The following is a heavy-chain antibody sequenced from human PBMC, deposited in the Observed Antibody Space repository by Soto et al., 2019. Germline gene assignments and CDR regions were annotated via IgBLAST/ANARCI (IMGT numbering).Heavy chain of an antibody. CDR2: IYHSGST. D-gene: IGHD6-13*01. J-gene: IGHJ3*02. CDR1: GYSISSGYY. V-gene: IGHV4-38-2*02. CDR3: ARVKGSWYDDDAFDI. Sequence: SETLSLTCTVSGYSISSGYYWGWIRQPPGKGLEWIGSIYHSGSTYYNPSLKSRVTISVDTSKNQFSLKLSSVTAADTAVYYCARVKGSWYDDDAFDIWGQGTMVTVSS.